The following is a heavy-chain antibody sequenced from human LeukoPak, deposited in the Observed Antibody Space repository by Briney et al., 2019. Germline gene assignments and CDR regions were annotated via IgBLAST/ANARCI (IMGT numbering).Heavy chain of an antibody. V-gene: IGHV3-7*01. CDR3: ARDIATAGHLAFDY. J-gene: IGHJ4*02. D-gene: IGHD6-13*01. CDR2: IKQDGSEK. Sequence: GGSLRLSCSASRFTFSSYAMYWVRQAPGKGLEWVTNIKQDGSEKRYADSVRGRFTVSRDNAQTSLYLQMSSLRAEDTAVYYCARDIATAGHLAFDYWGQGTLVTVSS. CDR1: RFTFSSYA.